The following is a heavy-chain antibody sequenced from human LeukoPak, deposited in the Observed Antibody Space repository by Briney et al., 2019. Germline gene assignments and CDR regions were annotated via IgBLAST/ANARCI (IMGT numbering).Heavy chain of an antibody. CDR3: ARVEFLSGPGPKFDY. D-gene: IGHD3-10*01. CDR2: IYHSGSL. Sequence: SETLSLTCAASGYSIGNDYYWGWIRQPPGKGPEWIGTIYHSGSLYYNPSLKTRVTISIDASKNQFSLRLSSVTAADTAVYYCARVEFLSGPGPKFDYWGQGTLVTVSS. J-gene: IGHJ4*02. V-gene: IGHV4-38-2*01. CDR1: GYSIGNDYY.